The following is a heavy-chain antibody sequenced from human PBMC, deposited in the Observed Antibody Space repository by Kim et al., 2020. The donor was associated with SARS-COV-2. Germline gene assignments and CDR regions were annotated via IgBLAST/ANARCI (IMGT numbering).Heavy chain of an antibody. CDR2: MNPNIGNT. D-gene: IGHD6-19*01. CDR1: GYTFTSYD. Sequence: ASVKVSCKASGYTFTSYDINWVRQATGQGLEWMGWMNPNIGNTGYAQKFQDRVTMTRNTSISTAYMELSSLRSEDTAVYYCAVWLETNYYYYGMDVWGQGTTVTVSS. V-gene: IGHV1-8*01. CDR3: AVWLETNYYYYGMDV. J-gene: IGHJ6*02.